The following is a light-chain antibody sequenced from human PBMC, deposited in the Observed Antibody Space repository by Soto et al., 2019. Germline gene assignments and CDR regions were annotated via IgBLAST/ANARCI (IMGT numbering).Light chain of an antibody. J-gene: IGKJ1*01. CDR1: QSVASY. CDR2: AAS. Sequence: DIQMTQSRASLSASVGDRVSITSRASQSVASYLNWYQQKPGKAPKLLIFAASTLQSGVPSRFSGSGSGTDLTLTISSLQPEDSATYYCQQSYSTPRTLGQGTKVEIK. CDR3: QQSYSTPRT. V-gene: IGKV1-39*01.